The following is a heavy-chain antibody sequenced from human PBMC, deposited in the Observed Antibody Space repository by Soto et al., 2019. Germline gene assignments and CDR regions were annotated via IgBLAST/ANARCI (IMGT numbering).Heavy chain of an antibody. CDR3: AKDLLITMIVVAPDAFDI. CDR2: ISGSGGST. Sequence: GGSLRLSCAASGFNFSRYAMSWVRQAPGKGLEWVSAISGSGGSTYYADSVKGRFTISRDNSKNTLYLQMNSLRAEDTAVYYCAKDLLITMIVVAPDAFDIWGQGTMVTVSS. J-gene: IGHJ3*02. D-gene: IGHD3-22*01. CDR1: GFNFSRYA. V-gene: IGHV3-23*01.